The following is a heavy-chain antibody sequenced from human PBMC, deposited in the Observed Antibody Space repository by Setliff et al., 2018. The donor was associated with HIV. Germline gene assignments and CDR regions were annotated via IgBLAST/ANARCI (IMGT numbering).Heavy chain of an antibody. D-gene: IGHD3-22*01. Sequence: PSETLSLTCTVSGGSISGSSYYWGWTRQPPGKGLEWIGSIYYSGTTYYKPSLKSRVTMSVDTSKKQFSLKLSSVTAADTAVYYCARRSYYDSSGPNWFDPWGQGTLVTVSS. CDR1: GGSISGSSYY. J-gene: IGHJ5*02. CDR3: ARRSYYDSSGPNWFDP. V-gene: IGHV4-39*07. CDR2: IYYSGTT.